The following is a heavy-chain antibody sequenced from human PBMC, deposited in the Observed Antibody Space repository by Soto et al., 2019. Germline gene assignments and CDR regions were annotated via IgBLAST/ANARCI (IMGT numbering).Heavy chain of an antibody. V-gene: IGHV3-66*01. CDR1: GFTVSSNY. CDR3: ARETSPNSSWYGLVYFQH. D-gene: IGHD6-13*01. Sequence: PGGSLRLSCAASGFTVSSNYMSWVRQAPGKGLEWVSVIYSGGSTYYADSVKGRFTISRDNSKNTLYLQMNSLRAEDTAVYYCARETSPNSSWYGLVYFQHWGQGTLVTVSS. CDR2: IYSGGST. J-gene: IGHJ1*01.